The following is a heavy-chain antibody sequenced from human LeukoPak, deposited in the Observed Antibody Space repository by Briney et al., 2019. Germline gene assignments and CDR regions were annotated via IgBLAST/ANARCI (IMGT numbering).Heavy chain of an antibody. CDR3: ARTFYYSSGSQPRGGDAFDI. D-gene: IGHD3-10*01. V-gene: IGHV4-39*01. CDR2: IYYSGTT. CDR1: DGSITSSLSY. Sequence: SETLSLICSVSDGSITSSLSYWGWIRQPPGKELELIGSIYYSGTTYYNPSLKGRVTISVDTSKKQFSLQLTSVTAADTAVYYCARTFYYSSGSQPRGGDAFDIWGHGTMVTVSS. J-gene: IGHJ3*02.